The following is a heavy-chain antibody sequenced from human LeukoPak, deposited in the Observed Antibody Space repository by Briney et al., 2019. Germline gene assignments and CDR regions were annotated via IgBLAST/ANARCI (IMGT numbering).Heavy chain of an antibody. CDR2: IRLGGGLT. CDR1: GFTFMNYV. Sequence: PGGSLRLSCSGSGFTFMNYVMAWVRKAPGKGLEWVSSIRLGGGLTHSADPVKGRFIISRDMNTLFLQMNNLRPEDTAMYYCARKITMVRGPLIEGYFDLWGRGTLVSVSS. CDR3: ARKITMVRGPLIEGYFDL. D-gene: IGHD3-10*01. J-gene: IGHJ2*01. V-gene: IGHV3-23*01.